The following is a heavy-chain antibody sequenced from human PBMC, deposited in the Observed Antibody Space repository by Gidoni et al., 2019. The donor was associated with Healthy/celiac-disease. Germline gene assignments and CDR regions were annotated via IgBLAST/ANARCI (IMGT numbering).Heavy chain of an antibody. V-gene: IGHV1-8*01. CDR1: GYTFTSYD. J-gene: IGHJ6*02. CDR2: MNPNSGNT. Sequence: QVQLVQSGAEVKKPGASVKVSCKASGYTFTSYDINWVRQATGQGLEWMGWMNPNSGNTGYAQKFQGRVTMTRNTSISTAYMELSSLRSEDTAVYYCARGRGLQYHRGYYGMDVWGQGTTVTVSS. D-gene: IGHD4-4*01. CDR3: ARGRGLQYHRGYYGMDV.